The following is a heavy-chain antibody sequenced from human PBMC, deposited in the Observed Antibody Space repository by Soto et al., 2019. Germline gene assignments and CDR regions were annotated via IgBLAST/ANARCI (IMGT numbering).Heavy chain of an antibody. Sequence: SVKVSYTGSGGTFISYAIIWVRRAPGQGLEWMGGIIPIFGTANYAQKFQGRVTITADESTSTAYMELSSLRSEDTAVYYCASSLNIADWNWFDPWGQGTLVTVSS. D-gene: IGHD2-15*01. CDR1: GGTFISYA. V-gene: IGHV1-69*13. CDR2: IIPIFGTA. CDR3: ASSLNIADWNWFDP. J-gene: IGHJ5*02.